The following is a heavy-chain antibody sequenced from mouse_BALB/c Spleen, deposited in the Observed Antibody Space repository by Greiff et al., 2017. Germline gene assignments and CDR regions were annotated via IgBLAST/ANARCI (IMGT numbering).Heavy chain of an antibody. D-gene: IGHD1-1*02. V-gene: IGHV1S135*01. CDR1: GYSFTSYY. CDR3: ARSLWSFDY. CDR2: IDPFNGGT. J-gene: IGHJ2*01. Sequence: QLQESGPELMKPGASVKISCKASGYSFTSYYMHWVKQSHGKSLEWIGYIDPFNGGTSYNQKFKGKATLTVDKSSSTAYMHLSSLTSEDSAVYYCARSLWSFDYWGQGTTLTVSS.